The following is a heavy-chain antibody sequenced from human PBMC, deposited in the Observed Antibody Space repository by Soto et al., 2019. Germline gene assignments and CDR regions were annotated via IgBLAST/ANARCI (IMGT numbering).Heavy chain of an antibody. Sequence: SGGSLRLSCEVPGFTFSSYSMNWVRQAPGKGLEWVSSISGSGGYIYYADSVKGRFTISRDNAKNSLYLQMTSLRDEDTALYYCARDRQSTPWYAADYWGQGSLVTVSS. D-gene: IGHD6-13*01. CDR1: GFTFSSYS. J-gene: IGHJ4*02. CDR2: ISGSGGYI. V-gene: IGHV3-21*01. CDR3: ARDRQSTPWYAADY.